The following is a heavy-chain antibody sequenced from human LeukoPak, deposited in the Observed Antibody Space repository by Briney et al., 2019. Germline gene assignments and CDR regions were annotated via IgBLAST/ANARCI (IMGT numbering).Heavy chain of an antibody. CDR1: GFTFGDYA. D-gene: IGHD2-15*01. V-gene: IGHV3-49*03. Sequence: GRSLRLSCTASGFTFGDYAMSWFRQAPGKGLEWVGFIRSKAYGGTTEYAASVKGRFTISRDDSKSIAYLQMNSLKTEDTAVYYCTRDTRIGYCSGGSCSGSYYYYYGMDVWGQGTTVTVSS. CDR2: IRSKAYGGTT. CDR3: TRDTRIGYCSGGSCSGSYYYYYGMDV. J-gene: IGHJ6*02.